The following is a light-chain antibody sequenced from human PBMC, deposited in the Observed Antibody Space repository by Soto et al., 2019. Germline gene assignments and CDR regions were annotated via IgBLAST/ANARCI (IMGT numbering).Light chain of an antibody. V-gene: IGKV3-20*01. CDR3: QQYGGSTRT. CDR1: QSVTTQ. J-gene: IGKJ1*01. Sequence: LTQSPVTLSLSPGERATLSCMASQSVTTQLAWYHQKPGQAPRLIIHGASSRATGVPDRITGSGSGTDFTLSISRLEPEDFAVYYCQQYGGSTRTFGQGTKVDI. CDR2: GAS.